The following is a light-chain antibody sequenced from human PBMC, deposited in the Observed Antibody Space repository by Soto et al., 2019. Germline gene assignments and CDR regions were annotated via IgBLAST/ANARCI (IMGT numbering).Light chain of an antibody. Sequence: DIQMTQSPSSLSASVGDRVTITCRASQSISSYLNWYQQKPGKAPKLLIYAASSLQSGVPSRFSGSGSGTDFTLTISSLQPEDFATYYCQQSYSTPFALTFGGWTKVEIK. J-gene: IGKJ4*01. V-gene: IGKV1-39*01. CDR3: QQSYSTPFALT. CDR2: AAS. CDR1: QSISSY.